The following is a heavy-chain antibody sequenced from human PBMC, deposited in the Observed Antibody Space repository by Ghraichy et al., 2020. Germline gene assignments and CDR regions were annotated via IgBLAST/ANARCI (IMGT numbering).Heavy chain of an antibody. CDR1: GGSFSGYY. J-gene: IGHJ2*01. CDR3: ARGNDDYGDLLRYFDL. CDR2: INHSGST. D-gene: IGHD4-17*01. V-gene: IGHV4-34*01. Sequence: ETLSLTCAVYGGSFSGYYWSWIRQPPGKGLEWIGEINHSGSTNYNPSLKSRVTISVDTSKNQFSLKLSSVTAADTAVYYCARGNDDYGDLLRYFDLWGRGTLVTVSS.